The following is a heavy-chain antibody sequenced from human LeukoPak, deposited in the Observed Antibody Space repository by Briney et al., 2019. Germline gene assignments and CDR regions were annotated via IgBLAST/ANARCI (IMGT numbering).Heavy chain of an antibody. V-gene: IGHV3-9*01. CDR2: ISWNSGSI. J-gene: IGHJ6*02. D-gene: IGHD2-2*01. CDR1: GFTFSTYS. Sequence: PGGSLRLSCAASGFTFSTYSMDWVRQAPGKGLEWVSGISWNSGSIGYADSVKGRFTISRDNAKNSLYLQMNSLRAEDTALYYCAKDIRSSVSRYYGMDVWGQGTTVTVSS. CDR3: AKDIRSSVSRYYGMDV.